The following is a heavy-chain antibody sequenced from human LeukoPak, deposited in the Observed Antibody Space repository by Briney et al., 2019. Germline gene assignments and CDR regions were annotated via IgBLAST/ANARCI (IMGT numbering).Heavy chain of an antibody. CDR3: ARESRRDGYKFDY. Sequence: SETLSLTCTVSGGSISSYYWSWLRQPPGKGLEWIGYIYYSGKTNYNPSLKSRLTISVDTSKNQFSLKLSSVTAADTAVYYCARESRRDGYKFDYWGQGTLVTVSS. V-gene: IGHV4-59*01. D-gene: IGHD5-24*01. J-gene: IGHJ4*02. CDR1: GGSISSYY. CDR2: IYYSGKT.